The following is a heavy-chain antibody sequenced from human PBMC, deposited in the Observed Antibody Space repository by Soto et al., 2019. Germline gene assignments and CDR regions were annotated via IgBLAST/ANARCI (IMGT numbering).Heavy chain of an antibody. V-gene: IGHV4-39*01. D-gene: IGHD2-15*01. CDR1: GASISSVDYY. CDR3: DIHQRRNRPAVAIDS. J-gene: IGHJ4*02. Sequence: SETLSLTCAVSGASISSVDYYWGWVRQPPGKGLEWIGNFFYASGNTYYNSSLKSRVTIFVDTSKNQFSLNVTSVTATDTGMYYCDIHQRRNRPAVAIDSCCQGTLVTVAS. CDR2: FFYASGNT.